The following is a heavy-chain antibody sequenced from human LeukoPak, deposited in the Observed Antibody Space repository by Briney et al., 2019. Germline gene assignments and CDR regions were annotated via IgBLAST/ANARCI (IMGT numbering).Heavy chain of an antibody. D-gene: IGHD3-9*01. CDR1: GGSFSGYY. CDR2: INHSGST. CDR3: ASNGRYFDWSRVRAFDI. J-gene: IGHJ3*02. V-gene: IGHV4-34*01. Sequence: SETLSLTCTVSGGSFSGYYWSWIRLPPGKGLEWIGEINHSGSTNYNPSLKSRVTISVDTSKNQFSLKLSSVTAAYTAVYYCASNGRYFDWSRVRAFDIWGQGTMVTVSS.